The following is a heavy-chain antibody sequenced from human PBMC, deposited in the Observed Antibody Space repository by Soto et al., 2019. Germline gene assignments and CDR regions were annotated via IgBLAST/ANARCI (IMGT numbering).Heavy chain of an antibody. Sequence: ASVKVSCKASGYTFATYGFGWVRQAPGQGLECVGWISAHNGDTHYSQKFQGRVTLTTDTSTNTAYMELRSLTSDDTAVYFCATEPIYYNDGSGYYPLGHWGQGTLVTVS. D-gene: IGHD3-22*01. V-gene: IGHV1-18*04. CDR3: ATEPIYYNDGSGYYPLGH. CDR2: ISAHNGDT. CDR1: GYTFATYG. J-gene: IGHJ4*02.